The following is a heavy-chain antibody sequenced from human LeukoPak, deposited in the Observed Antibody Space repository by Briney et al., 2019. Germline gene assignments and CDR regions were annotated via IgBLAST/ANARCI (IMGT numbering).Heavy chain of an antibody. CDR3: AKRGLGSTSGAYFFDY. V-gene: IGHV3-23*01. CDR1: GFSFSNYG. J-gene: IGHJ4*01. Sequence: GGSLRLSCAASGFSFSNYGMSWVRQAPGKGLEWISSISSSGGSTYYADSVKGRFTVSRDNSKNTLYVQMNSLRAEDTAVYYCAKRGLGSTSGAYFFDYWGHGTLVTVSS. CDR2: ISSSGGST. D-gene: IGHD2-2*01.